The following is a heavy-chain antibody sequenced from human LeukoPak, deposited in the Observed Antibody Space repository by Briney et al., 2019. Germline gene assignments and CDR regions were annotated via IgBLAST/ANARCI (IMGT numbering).Heavy chain of an antibody. V-gene: IGHV4-61*02. CDR3: ARERYRDYYYYYYMDV. J-gene: IGHJ6*03. CDR2: IYTSGST. Sequence: SQTLSLTCTVSGGSISSGSYYWSWIRQPAGKGLEWIGRIYTSGSTNYNPSLRSRVTISVDTSKNQFSLKLSSVTAADTAVYYCARERYRDYYYYYYMDVWGKGTTVTVSS. D-gene: IGHD1-26*01. CDR1: GGSISSGSYY.